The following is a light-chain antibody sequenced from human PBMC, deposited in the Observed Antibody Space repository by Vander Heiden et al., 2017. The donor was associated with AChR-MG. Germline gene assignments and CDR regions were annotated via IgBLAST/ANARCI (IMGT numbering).Light chain of an antibody. V-gene: IGKV1-39*01. CDR1: HSISVY. Sequence: DIQVTQSPSSLSASVGDTVTMTCRASHSISVYLNWYQQHPGRAPKLLLFSAALLQTGVPSRFRGSESGTEFTLTISRLEPEDFATYYCQQRDSASWTFGQRTKVEMK. CDR3: QQRDSASWT. CDR2: SAA. J-gene: IGKJ1*01.